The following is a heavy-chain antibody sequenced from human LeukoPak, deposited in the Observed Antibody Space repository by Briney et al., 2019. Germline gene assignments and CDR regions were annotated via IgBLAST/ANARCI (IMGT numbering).Heavy chain of an antibody. D-gene: IGHD3-3*01. CDR2: IYYSGST. J-gene: IGHJ5*02. CDR1: GGSISSGDYY. CDR3: ARAGVLRFLEWLSPPFDP. V-gene: IGHV4-30-4*01. Sequence: SETLSLTCTVSGGSISSGDYYWSWIRQPPGKGLEWIGYIYYSGSTYYNPSLKSRVTISVDTSKNQFSLKLSSVTAADTAVYYCARAGVLRFLEWLSPPFDPWGQGTLVTVSS.